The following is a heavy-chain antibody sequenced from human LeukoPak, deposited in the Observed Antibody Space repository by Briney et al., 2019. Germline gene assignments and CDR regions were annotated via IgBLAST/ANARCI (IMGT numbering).Heavy chain of an antibody. J-gene: IGHJ6*02. CDR2: INPNNGNT. Sequence: VASVKVSCKASGYTFSNYAMHWVRQAPGQRLEWMGWINPNNGNTKYSQKFQGRVTITRDTSATTAYMELSSLGSEDTAVYYCARGSFYYFYGMDVWGQGTTVTVSS. CDR1: GYTFSNYA. CDR3: ARGSFYYFYGMDV. V-gene: IGHV1-3*01.